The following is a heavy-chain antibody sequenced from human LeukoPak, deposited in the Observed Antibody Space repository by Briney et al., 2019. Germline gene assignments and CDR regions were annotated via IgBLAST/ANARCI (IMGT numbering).Heavy chain of an antibody. D-gene: IGHD2-2*01. Sequence: SVKVSCKASGGTFSSYAISWVRQAPGHGLEWMGGIIPIFGTANYAQKFQGRVTITADESTSTAYMELSSLRSEDTAVYYCARSFGYCSSTSCYSMDVWGKGTTVTVSS. CDR1: GGTFSSYA. CDR2: IIPIFGTA. V-gene: IGHV1-69*13. CDR3: ARSFGYCSSTSCYSMDV. J-gene: IGHJ6*03.